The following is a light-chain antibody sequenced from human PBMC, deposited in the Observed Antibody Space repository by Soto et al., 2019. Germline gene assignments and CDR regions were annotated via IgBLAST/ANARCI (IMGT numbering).Light chain of an antibody. CDR1: SSDVGTYDF. Sequence: QSVLTQPRSVSGSPGQSVTISCTGTSSDVGTYDFVSWYQQHPGKAPRLVIFDVSERPSGVPDRFPGSKSGNTASLTISGLQAEDEADYYCCLYAVTFYVFGTGTKVTVL. CDR3: CLYAVTFYV. CDR2: DVS. J-gene: IGLJ1*01. V-gene: IGLV2-11*01.